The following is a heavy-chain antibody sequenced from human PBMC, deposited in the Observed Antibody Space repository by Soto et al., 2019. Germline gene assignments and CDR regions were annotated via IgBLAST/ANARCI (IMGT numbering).Heavy chain of an antibody. CDR3: ARIPNHNSGTISAF. CDR1: GVSVSIND. V-gene: IGHV3-53*01. D-gene: IGHD6-19*01. J-gene: IGHJ1*01. Sequence: RDWCASSGVSVSINDVTLVRKNAGRGLEWVSVIYDGSITFYADSVKGRFTISGDSSKNSLYLEMNSLRAEDTAVYYCARIPNHNSGTISAFRGQRTPVPVSS. CDR2: IYDGSIT.